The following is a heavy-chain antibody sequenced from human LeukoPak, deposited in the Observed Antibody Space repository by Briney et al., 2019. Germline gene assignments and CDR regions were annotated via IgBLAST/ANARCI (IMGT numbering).Heavy chain of an antibody. J-gene: IGHJ4*02. CDR2: ITGSGTTT. D-gene: IGHD6-6*01. CDR1: GFSFATYA. Sequence: GGSLRLSCAASGFSFATYAMTWVRQAPGKGLEWVSTITGSGTTTDYADSVKGRFTISRDNSKNTVYLQMNSLRADDTAVYYCAKGFHCSSSAVDCWGQGTLVTVSS. V-gene: IGHV3-23*01. CDR3: AKGFHCSSSAVDC.